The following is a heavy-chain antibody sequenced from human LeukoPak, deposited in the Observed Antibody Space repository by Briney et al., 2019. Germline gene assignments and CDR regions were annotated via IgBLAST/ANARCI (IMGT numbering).Heavy chain of an antibody. V-gene: IGHV3-23*01. CDR1: GYTFDTYG. D-gene: IGHD1-14*01. CDR2: ISGSGYNT. J-gene: IGHJ5*02. CDR3: ATSTTSFDH. Sequence: GGSLRLSCAASGYTFDTYGMTWARQAPGKGLEWVSSISGSGYNTYYADSVKGRFTISRDNSKHTLYLQMDSLRAEDTAIYYCATSTTSFDHWGQGTLVTVSS.